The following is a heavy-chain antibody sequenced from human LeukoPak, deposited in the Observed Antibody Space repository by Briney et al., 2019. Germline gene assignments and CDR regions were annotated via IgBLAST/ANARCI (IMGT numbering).Heavy chain of an antibody. D-gene: IGHD3-22*01. CDR2: IYPGDSDT. J-gene: IGHJ3*02. CDR1: GYSFTSYW. CDR3: ARQKTYKYDSSGLRGAFDI. V-gene: IGHV5-51*01. Sequence: GESLKISCKGSGYSFTSYWIGWVRQMPGKGLEWMGIIYPGDSDTRYSPSFQGQVTISADKSISTAYLQWSSLKASDTAMYYCARQKTYKYDSSGLRGAFDIWGQGTMVTVSS.